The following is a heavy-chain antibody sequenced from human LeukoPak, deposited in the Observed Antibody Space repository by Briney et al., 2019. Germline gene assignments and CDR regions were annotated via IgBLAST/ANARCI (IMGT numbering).Heavy chain of an antibody. J-gene: IGHJ5*02. D-gene: IGHD3-10*01. CDR2: IYYSGRT. V-gene: IGHV4-39*01. Sequence: SETLSLTCTVSAGSISSSNYYWGWIRQPPGKGLEWIGSIYYSGRTYYNPSLKSRVTISVDTSKKQLSLKLSSVTAADTAVYYCARGRPDGSGSYYKFDPWGQGTLVTVSS. CDR1: AGSISSSNYY. CDR3: ARGRPDGSGSYYKFDP.